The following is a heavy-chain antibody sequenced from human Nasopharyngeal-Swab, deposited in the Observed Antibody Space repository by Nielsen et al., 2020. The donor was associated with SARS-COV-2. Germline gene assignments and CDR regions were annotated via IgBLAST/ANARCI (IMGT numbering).Heavy chain of an antibody. CDR3: ARVGGDYYYYYYMDV. V-gene: IGHV4-39*07. Sequence: WVRQPQGKGLEWIGSIYYSGSTYYNPSLKRRVTISVDTSKNQFSLKLSSVTAADTAVYYCARVGGDYYYYYYMDVWGKGTTVTVSS. D-gene: IGHD1-26*01. J-gene: IGHJ6*03. CDR2: IYYSGST.